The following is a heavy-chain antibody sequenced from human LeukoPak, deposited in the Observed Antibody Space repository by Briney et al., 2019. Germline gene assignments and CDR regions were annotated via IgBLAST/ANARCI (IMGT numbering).Heavy chain of an antibody. D-gene: IGHD3-9*01. CDR2: IYYSGST. V-gene: IGHV4-59*08. CDR3: ARQVSVRYFDYYYGMDV. Sequence: SETPSLTCTVSGGSISSYYWSWIRQPPGKGLEWIGYIYYSGSTNYNPSLKSRVTISVDTSKNQFSLKLSSVTAADTAVYYCARQVSVRYFDYYYGMDVWGQGTTVTVS. CDR1: GGSISSYY. J-gene: IGHJ6*02.